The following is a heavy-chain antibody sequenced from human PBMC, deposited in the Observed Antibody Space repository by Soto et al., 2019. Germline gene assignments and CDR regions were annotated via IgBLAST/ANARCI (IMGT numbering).Heavy chain of an antibody. CDR3: ARGGLALMDV. V-gene: IGHV1-3*01. D-gene: IGHD3-16*01. J-gene: IGHJ6*02. CDR2: INAGNGNT. CDR1: GYTFTSYA. Sequence: QVQLVQSGADVKKPGASVKVSCKASGYTFTSYAMHWVRQAPGQRLEWMGWINAGNGNTKYSQKFQGRVTITRDTSASTAYMELSSLRGGDTAVYYCARGGLALMDVWGQGTTVTVSS.